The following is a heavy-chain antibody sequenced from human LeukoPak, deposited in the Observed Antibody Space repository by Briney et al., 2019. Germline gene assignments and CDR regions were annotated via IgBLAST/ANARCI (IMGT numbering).Heavy chain of an antibody. J-gene: IGHJ4*02. CDR2: IYYSGST. CDR3: ARARVVDTAMVDY. CDR1: GGSISSYY. V-gene: IGHV4-59*01. D-gene: IGHD5-18*01. Sequence: PSETLSLTCTVSGGSISSYYWSWIRQPPGKGLEWIGYIYYSGSTNYNTSLKSRVTISVDTSKNQFSLKLSSVTAADTAVYYCARARVVDTAMVDYWGQGTLVTVSS.